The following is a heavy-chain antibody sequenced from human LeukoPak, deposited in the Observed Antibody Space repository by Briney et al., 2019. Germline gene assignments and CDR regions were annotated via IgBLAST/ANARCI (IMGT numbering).Heavy chain of an antibody. D-gene: IGHD7-27*01. J-gene: IGHJ4*02. V-gene: IGHV3-23*01. CDR2: ISGSGGTT. CDR1: GFTFSTYA. CDR3: AKVPGPYYFDY. Sequence: GGSLRLSCAASGFTFSTYAMSWVRQAPGKGLEWVSGISGSGGTTYYADSVKGRFTISRDNSKNTLYLEINSPRAEDTAVYYCAKVPGPYYFDYWGQGTPVTVSS.